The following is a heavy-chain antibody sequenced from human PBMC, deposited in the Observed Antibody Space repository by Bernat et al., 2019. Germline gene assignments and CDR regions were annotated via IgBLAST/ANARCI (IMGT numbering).Heavy chain of an antibody. CDR1: GFTFSSYW. CDR2: TNQDGSEK. D-gene: IGHD1-7*01. J-gene: IGHJ4*02. Sequence: EVQLVESGGGLVQPGGSLRLSCAASGFTFSSYWMHWVRQAPGKGLEWVANTNQDGSEKYYVDSVKGRFTISRDNAKNSLYLQMNSLRAEDTAVYYCARKRGATTGTNFDYWGQGTLVTVSS. V-gene: IGHV3-7*03. CDR3: ARKRGATTGTNFDY.